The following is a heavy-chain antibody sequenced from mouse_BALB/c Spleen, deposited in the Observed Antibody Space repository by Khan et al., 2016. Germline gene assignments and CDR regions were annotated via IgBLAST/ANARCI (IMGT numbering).Heavy chain of an antibody. D-gene: IGHD2-4*01. CDR1: GFSLTNSG. CDR2: IWPGGST. CDR3: ARDDQDYDAWFAS. V-gene: IGHV2-9*02. J-gene: IGHJ3*01. Sequence: QVQLKESGPGLVAPSQSLSITCTVSGFSLTNSGVHWIRQPPGKGLEWPGVIWPGGSTDYNSALMSRLSITKDNSQNQVFLQMISLQTDDTAMYYCARDDQDYDAWFASWGQGTLVIVSA.